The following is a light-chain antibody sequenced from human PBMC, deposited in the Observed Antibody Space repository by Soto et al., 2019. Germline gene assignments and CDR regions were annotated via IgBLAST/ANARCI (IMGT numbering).Light chain of an antibody. CDR1: QTVSNN. CDR2: GAS. V-gene: IGKV3-15*01. Sequence: EIVMTQSPVTLSVSPGERVTLSCRASQTVSNNLAWYQQKPGQAPRLLIYGASTRATDSPARFAGSGSGTEFSLTITSLQSEDFAIYYCQQYHNRPPWTFGQGTRVEIK. J-gene: IGKJ1*01. CDR3: QQYHNRPPWT.